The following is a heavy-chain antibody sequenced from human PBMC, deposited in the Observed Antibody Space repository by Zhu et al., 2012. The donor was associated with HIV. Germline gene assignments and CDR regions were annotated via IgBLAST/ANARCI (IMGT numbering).Heavy chain of an antibody. CDR1: GGSVSSDNYY. V-gene: IGHV4-61*04. Sequence: QVQLQESGPGLAKPSETLSFTCPVSGGSVSSDNYYWSWVRQPPGKGLEWIGYVSYSGSTNYNPSLKSRVTISVDTSKNQFSLKLTGYWGSSYHYYMDVWGKGTPVTVSS. D-gene: IGHD3-9*01. J-gene: IGHJ6*03. CDR2: VSYSGST. CDR3: V.